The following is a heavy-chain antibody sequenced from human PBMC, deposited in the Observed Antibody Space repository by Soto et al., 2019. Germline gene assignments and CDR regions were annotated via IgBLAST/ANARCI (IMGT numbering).Heavy chain of an antibody. V-gene: IGHV3-11*06. D-gene: IGHD2-21*02. CDR2: ISSSSSYR. CDR1: GLTFSDYY. Sequence: AGGSLRLSCAASGLTFSDYYMSWVRQAPGKGLEWVSSISSSSSYRNYADSVKGRFTISRDKAQNSLFLQMNSLRGEDTAVYYCALASRGVVTIESDICGQGIMGTVSS. J-gene: IGHJ3*02. CDR3: ALASRGVVTIESDI.